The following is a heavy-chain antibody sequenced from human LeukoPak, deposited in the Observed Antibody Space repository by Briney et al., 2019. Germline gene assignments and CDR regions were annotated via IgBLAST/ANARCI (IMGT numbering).Heavy chain of an antibody. CDR2: IKQDGSEK. J-gene: IGHJ1*01. D-gene: IGHD3-22*01. CDR3: ATGVTSGFIVVNFQH. Sequence: GGSLRLSCAASGFTFSSYWMSWVRQAPGKGLEWVANIKQDGSEKYYVDSVKGRFTISRDNAKNSLYLQMNSLRAEDTAVYYCATGVTSGFIVVNFQHWGQGTLVTVSS. CDR1: GFTFSSYW. V-gene: IGHV3-7*01.